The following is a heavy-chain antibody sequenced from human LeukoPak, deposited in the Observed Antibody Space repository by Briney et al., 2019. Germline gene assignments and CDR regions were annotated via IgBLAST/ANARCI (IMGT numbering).Heavy chain of an antibody. Sequence: SETLSLTCAVSGGSILSTNWWRWVRQPPGRGLEWIGEVHLSGATNYNPSLKSRVTISVDTSKNQFSLKLSSVTAADTAVYYCARDRGVVVAAAPGDYYYYYGMDVWGQGTTVTVSS. D-gene: IGHD2-15*01. CDR2: VHLSGAT. J-gene: IGHJ6*02. V-gene: IGHV4-4*02. CDR3: ARDRGVVVAAAPGDYYYYYGMDV. CDR1: GGSILSTNW.